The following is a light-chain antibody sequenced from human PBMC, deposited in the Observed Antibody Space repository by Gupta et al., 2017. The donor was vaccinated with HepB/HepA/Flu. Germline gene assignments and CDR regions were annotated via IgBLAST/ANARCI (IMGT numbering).Light chain of an antibody. Sequence: QSALPQPPSVSGSPGQSVTISCTGTSSDVGSYNRVSWYQQPPGTAPTLLIYEVSNRPAAAPGLFSGSKAGNTASLTISAPQAEAAADYYCSSDTSSSYLVFGGGTKLTVL. CDR3: SSDTSSSYLV. V-gene: IGLV2-18*02. CDR1: SSDVGSYNR. J-gene: IGLJ2*01. CDR2: EVS.